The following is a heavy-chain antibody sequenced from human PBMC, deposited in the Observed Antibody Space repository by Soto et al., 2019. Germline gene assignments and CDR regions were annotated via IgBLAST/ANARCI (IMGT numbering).Heavy chain of an antibody. V-gene: IGHV4-30-2*01. CDR2: IYHSGST. CDR3: AISNPPKWLDP. Sequence: TLSLTCAVSGGSISSGGYSWSWIRQPPGKGLEWIGYIYHSGSTYYNPSLKSRVTISVDRSKNQFSLKLSSVTAADTAVFYCAISNPPKWLDPCGQGTPVTVSS. CDR1: GGSISSGGYS. J-gene: IGHJ5*02.